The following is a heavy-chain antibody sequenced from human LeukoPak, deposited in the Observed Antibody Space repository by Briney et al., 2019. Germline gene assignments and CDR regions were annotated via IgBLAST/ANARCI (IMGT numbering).Heavy chain of an antibody. CDR3: ARVYSLPPSGWPAPTLPYYYYYMDV. Sequence: ASVKVSCKASGYTFTGYYMHWVRQAPGQGLEWMGWINPNSGGTNYAQKFQGRVTMTRDTSISTAYMELSRLRSDDTAVYYCARVYSLPPSGWPAPTLPYYYYYMDVWGKGTTVTVSS. V-gene: IGHV1-2*02. D-gene: IGHD6-19*01. CDR1: GYTFTGYY. J-gene: IGHJ6*03. CDR2: INPNSGGT.